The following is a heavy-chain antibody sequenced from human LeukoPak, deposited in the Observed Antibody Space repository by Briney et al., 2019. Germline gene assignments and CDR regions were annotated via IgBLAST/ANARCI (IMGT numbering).Heavy chain of an antibody. D-gene: IGHD2-21*02. CDR2: ISWNSGSI. V-gene: IGHV3-9*01. J-gene: IGHJ4*02. CDR1: GFTFDDYA. CDR3: AKDISDCANTPFDY. Sequence: GGSLRLSCAASGFTFDDYAMHWVRQAPGKGLEWVSGISWNSGSIGYADSVKGRFTISRDNAKNSLYLQMNSLRAEDTALYYCAKDISDCANTPFDYWGQGTLVTVSS.